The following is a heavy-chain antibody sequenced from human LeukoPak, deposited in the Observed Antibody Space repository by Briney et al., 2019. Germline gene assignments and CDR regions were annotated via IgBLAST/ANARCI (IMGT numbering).Heavy chain of an antibody. Sequence: PLSLTFTVSGGSISSGGYYWSWIRQHPGKGLEWIGYIYYSGSTYYNPSLKSRVTISVDTSKNQFSLKLSSVTAADTALYYCARVATMVRGSNGMDVWGKGTTVTVSS. V-gene: IGHV4-31*03. J-gene: IGHJ6*04. CDR1: GGSISSGGYY. D-gene: IGHD3-10*01. CDR3: ARVATMVRGSNGMDV. CDR2: IYYSGST.